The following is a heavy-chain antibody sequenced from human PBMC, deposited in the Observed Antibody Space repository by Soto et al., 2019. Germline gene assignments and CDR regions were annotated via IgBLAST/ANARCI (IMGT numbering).Heavy chain of an antibody. CDR2: IDPSDSYT. CDR3: ARDLNFGSYPGY. CDR1: GYSFTSYW. Sequence: EFVKISFKGSGYSFTSYWISWVRQMPGKGLEWMGRIDPSDSYTNYSPSFQGHVTISADKSISTAYLQWSSLKASDTAMYYCARDLNFGSYPGYWGQGTLVTVSS. J-gene: IGHJ4*02. V-gene: IGHV5-10-1*01. D-gene: IGHD1-26*01.